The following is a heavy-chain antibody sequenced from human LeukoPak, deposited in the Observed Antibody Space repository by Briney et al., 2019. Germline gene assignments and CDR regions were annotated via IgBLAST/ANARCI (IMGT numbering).Heavy chain of an antibody. Sequence: ASVKVSCKASGYTFTTYGLSLVRQAPGQGLEWMGWISAYNGNTNYAQKLQGRVTMTTDTSTSTAYMELRSLRYDDTAVYYCARTSGGSFLDWGQGTLVTVSS. J-gene: IGHJ4*02. CDR3: ARTSGGSFLD. CDR2: ISAYNGNT. CDR1: GYTFTTYG. D-gene: IGHD1-26*01. V-gene: IGHV1-18*01.